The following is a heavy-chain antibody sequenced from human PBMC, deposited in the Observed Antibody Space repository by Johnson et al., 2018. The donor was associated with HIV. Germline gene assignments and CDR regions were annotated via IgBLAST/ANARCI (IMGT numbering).Heavy chain of an antibody. D-gene: IGHD3-22*01. CDR2: ISWNSGSI. CDR3: AKDLALSGYLDAFDI. Sequence: LLVESGGGLVQPGRSLRLSCAASGFTFDDYGMHWVRQVPGKGLEWVSGISWNSGSIGYADSVKGRFTISRDNAKNSLYLQMNSLRAEDTALYYCAKDLALSGYLDAFDIWGQGTMVTVSS. CDR1: GFTFDDYG. J-gene: IGHJ3*02. V-gene: IGHV3-9*01.